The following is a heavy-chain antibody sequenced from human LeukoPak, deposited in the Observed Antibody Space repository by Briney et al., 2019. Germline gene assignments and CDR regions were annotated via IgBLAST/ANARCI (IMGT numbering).Heavy chain of an antibody. D-gene: IGHD3-3*02. J-gene: IGHJ4*02. CDR1: GFTFSSYA. V-gene: IGHV3-23*01. CDR3: ARQGSLAD. CDR2: VTGSGGST. Sequence: GGSLRLSCAASGFTFSSYAMSWVRQAPGRGLDWVSTVTGSGGSTYYADSVRGRFTISRDNAKNSLYLQMNSLRDEDTAVYYCARQGSLADWGRGTLVTVSS.